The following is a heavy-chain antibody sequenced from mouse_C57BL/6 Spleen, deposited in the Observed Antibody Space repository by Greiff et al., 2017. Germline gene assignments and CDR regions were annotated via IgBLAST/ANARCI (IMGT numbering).Heavy chain of an antibody. CDR2: IDPENGDT. V-gene: IGHV14-4*01. CDR1: GFNIKDDY. J-gene: IGHJ4*01. Sequence: VHVKQSGAELVRPGASVKLSCTASGFNIKDDYMHWVKQRPEQGLEWIGWIDPENGDTRYASKFQGKATITADTSSNTAYLQLSSLTSEDTAVYYCTTHYYGSPGYAMDYWGQGTSVTVSS. CDR3: TTHYYGSPGYAMDY. D-gene: IGHD1-1*01.